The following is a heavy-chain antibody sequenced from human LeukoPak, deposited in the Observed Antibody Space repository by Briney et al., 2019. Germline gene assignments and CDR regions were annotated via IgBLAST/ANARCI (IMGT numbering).Heavy chain of an antibody. V-gene: IGHV3-73*01. D-gene: IGHD3-22*01. J-gene: IGHJ4*02. CDR2: IKRKTNSYAT. CDR3: TRRCYDSSGSCDYFDY. Sequence: GGSLRLSCAASGSTFSDSAMHWVRQASGKGLEWVGRIKRKTNSYATAYAASVKGRFIISRDDSKNTAYLQMNSLKSEDTAVYYCTRRCYDSSGSCDYFDYWGQGTLVTVSS. CDR1: GSTFSDSA.